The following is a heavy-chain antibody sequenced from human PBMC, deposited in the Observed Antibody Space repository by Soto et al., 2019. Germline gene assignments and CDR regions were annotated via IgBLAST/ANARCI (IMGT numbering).Heavy chain of an antibody. CDR3: ARGRYCVY. J-gene: IGHJ4*02. CDR1: GYTFTSYG. V-gene: IGHV1-18*01. CDR2: ISAHNGNT. Sequence: QVHLVQSGAEVKKPGASVKVSCKGSGYTFTSYGITLVQQAPGQGLEWMGGISAHNGNTDYAQRLQGRVTVTRDTSTSTAYMELTSPRSDATAVYYCARGRYCVYWGQGDLVIVSS.